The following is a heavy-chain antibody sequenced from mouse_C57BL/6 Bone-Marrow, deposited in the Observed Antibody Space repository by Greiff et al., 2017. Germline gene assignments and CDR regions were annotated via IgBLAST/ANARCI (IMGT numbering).Heavy chain of an antibody. CDR1: GFNIKNTY. V-gene: IGHV14-3*01. CDR3: ALHYYGSRGAMDY. Sequence: VQLQQSVAELVRPGASVKLSCTASGFNIKNTYMHWVKQRPEQCLEWIGRIDPANGNTKYAPKFQGKATITADTSSNTAYLQLSSLTSEDTAIYYCALHYYGSRGAMDYWGQGTSVTVSS. CDR2: IDPANGNT. J-gene: IGHJ4*01. D-gene: IGHD1-1*01.